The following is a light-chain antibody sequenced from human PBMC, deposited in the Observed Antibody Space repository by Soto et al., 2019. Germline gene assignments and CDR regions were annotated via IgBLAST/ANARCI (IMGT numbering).Light chain of an antibody. V-gene: IGLV2-14*01. Sequence: QSVLTQPASVSGSPGQSITISCTGTSSDVGGYNYVSWYQQHPGKAPKLMIYEVVNRPSGVSTRFSGSKSGNTASLTISELQAEDEADYYCSSYTSSITVVFGGGTKLTVL. CDR1: SSDVGGYNY. CDR3: SSYTSSITVV. J-gene: IGLJ2*01. CDR2: EVV.